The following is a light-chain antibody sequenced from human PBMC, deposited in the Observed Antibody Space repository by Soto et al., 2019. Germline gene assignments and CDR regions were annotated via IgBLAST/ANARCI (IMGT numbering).Light chain of an antibody. V-gene: IGLV2-18*02. CDR2: EVN. CDR3: TSTSTKYFVIL. CDR1: SSEIGHADR. Sequence: QSALTQPPSVSGSPGQSVTISCTGNSSEIGHADRVSWYQQSPGTAPKLMIYEVNKRPSGVPDRFSGSKSGNTASLTISGLQPEDEADYYCTSTSTKYFVILFGGGTKLTVL. J-gene: IGLJ2*01.